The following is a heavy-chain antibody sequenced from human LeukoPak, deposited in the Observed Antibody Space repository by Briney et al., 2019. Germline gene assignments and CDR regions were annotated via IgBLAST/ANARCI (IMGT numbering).Heavy chain of an antibody. CDR1: GGTFSSYA. V-gene: IGHV1-69*04. D-gene: IGHD2-15*01. Sequence: SVKVSCKASGGTFSSYAISWVRQAPGQGLEWMGRIIPILGIANYAQKFQGRVTITADKSTSTAYMELSSLRPEDTAVYYCARDGEHCSGGSCCSGTAGSYWGQGTLVTVSS. CDR3: ARDGEHCSGGSCCSGTAGSY. CDR2: IIPILGIA. J-gene: IGHJ4*02.